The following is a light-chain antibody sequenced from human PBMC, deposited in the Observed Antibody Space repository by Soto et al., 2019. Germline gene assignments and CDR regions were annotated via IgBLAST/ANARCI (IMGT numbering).Light chain of an antibody. CDR2: GAS. CDR3: QQYNNWPPLT. V-gene: IGKV3-15*01. Sequence: EIVMTQSPATLSVSPGERVTLSCRASQSVSSNLAWYQQKPGQAPRLLIYGASTRATGIAARFSGSGSGTEFTLTICSLQSEDFAVYYCQQYNNWPPLTFGGGTKVEIK. CDR1: QSVSSN. J-gene: IGKJ4*01.